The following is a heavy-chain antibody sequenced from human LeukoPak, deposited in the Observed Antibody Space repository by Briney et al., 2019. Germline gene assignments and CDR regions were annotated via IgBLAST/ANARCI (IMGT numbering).Heavy chain of an antibody. CDR3: ARGGDGYNYVYYFDY. CDR1: GGTFSSYA. CDR2: IIPIFGTA. D-gene: IGHD5-24*01. J-gene: IGHJ4*02. Sequence: SVKVSCKASGGTFSSYAISWVRQAPGQGLEWMGGIIPIFGTANYAQKFRGRVTITADESTSTAYMELSSLRSEDTAVYYCARGGDGYNYVYYFDYWGQGTLVTVSS. V-gene: IGHV1-69*13.